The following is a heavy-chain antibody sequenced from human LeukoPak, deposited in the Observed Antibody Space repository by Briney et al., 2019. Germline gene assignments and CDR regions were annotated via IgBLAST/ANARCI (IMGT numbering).Heavy chain of an antibody. V-gene: IGHV4-39*01. CDR1: GGSISSSSYF. CDR3: ARDGYTYGSFDY. Sequence: SETLSLTCSVSGGSISSSSYFWGWIRQPPGKGLEWIGSIYYSGSTYSNPSLKSRVTISVDTSKSQFSLKLSSVTAADTAVYYCARDGYTYGSFDYWGQGTLVTVSS. J-gene: IGHJ4*02. D-gene: IGHD5-18*01. CDR2: IYYSGST.